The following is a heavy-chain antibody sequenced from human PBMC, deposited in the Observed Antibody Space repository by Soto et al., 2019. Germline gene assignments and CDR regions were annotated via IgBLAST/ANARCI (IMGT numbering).Heavy chain of an antibody. D-gene: IGHD7-27*01. J-gene: IGHJ4*02. CDR1: GFTFSSYS. CDR3: ARGRIANWGSGDY. Sequence: GGSLRLSCAASGFTFSSYSMNWVRQAPGKGLEWVSSISSSCSYIYYADSVKGRFTISRDNAKNSLYLQMNSLRAEDTAVYYCARGRIANWGSGDYWGQGTLVTVSS. CDR2: ISSSCSYI. V-gene: IGHV3-21*01.